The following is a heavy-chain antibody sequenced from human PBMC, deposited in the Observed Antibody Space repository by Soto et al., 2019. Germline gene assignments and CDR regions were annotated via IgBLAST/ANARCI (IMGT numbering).Heavy chain of an antibody. CDR2: IYYSGST. V-gene: IGHV4-30-4*01. D-gene: IGHD5-12*01. CDR3: ARWLGYGPHFDY. CDR1: GGSISSVDYY. Sequence: QVQLQESGPGLVKPSQTLSLTCTVSGGSISSVDYYWSWIRQPPGKGLEWIGYIYYSGSTYYNPSLKSRVTISVDTSKNQFSLKLSSVTAADKAVYYCARWLGYGPHFDYWGQGTLVTVSS. J-gene: IGHJ4*02.